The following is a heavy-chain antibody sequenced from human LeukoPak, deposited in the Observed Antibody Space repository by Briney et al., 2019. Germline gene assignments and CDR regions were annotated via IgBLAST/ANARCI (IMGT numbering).Heavy chain of an antibody. Sequence: SQTLSLTCTVSGGSISSGSYYWSWIRQPAGKGLEWIGRIYTSGSTNYNPSLKSRVTISVDTSKNQFSLKLSSVTAADTAVYYCASLLYYYDSSGFDAFDIWGQGTMVTVSS. CDR3: ASLLYYYDSSGFDAFDI. J-gene: IGHJ3*02. V-gene: IGHV4-61*02. D-gene: IGHD3-22*01. CDR1: GGSISSGSYY. CDR2: IYTSGST.